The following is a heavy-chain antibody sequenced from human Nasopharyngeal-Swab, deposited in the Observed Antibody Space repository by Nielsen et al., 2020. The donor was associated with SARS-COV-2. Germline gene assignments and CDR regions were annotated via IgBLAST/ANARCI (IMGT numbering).Heavy chain of an antibody. Sequence: SVKVSCKASGGTFSSYAISWVRQAPGQGLEWMGRIIPILGIADYAQKFQGRVTITADKSTSTAYMELSSLRSEDTAVYYCARGYSSSWDFDYWGQGTLVTVSS. J-gene: IGHJ4*02. CDR3: ARGYSSSWDFDY. CDR1: GGTFSSYA. D-gene: IGHD6-13*01. CDR2: IIPILGIA. V-gene: IGHV1-69*04.